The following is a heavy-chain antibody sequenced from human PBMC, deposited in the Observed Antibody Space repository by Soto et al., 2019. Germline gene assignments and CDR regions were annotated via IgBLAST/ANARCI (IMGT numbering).Heavy chain of an antibody. CDR1: GFIFSDYY. D-gene: IGHD2-15*01. CDR3: ARDCSGGSCYPGMDV. CDR2: ISSLSSAI. V-gene: IGHV3-11*04. J-gene: IGHJ6*02. Sequence: VGSLRLSCAASGFIFSDYYMTWVRQAPGKGLEWVACISSLSSAIHYADSVKGRFTISRDNAKNSVYLQINSLRAEDTAVYFCARDCSGGSCYPGMDVWGQGTTVTVSS.